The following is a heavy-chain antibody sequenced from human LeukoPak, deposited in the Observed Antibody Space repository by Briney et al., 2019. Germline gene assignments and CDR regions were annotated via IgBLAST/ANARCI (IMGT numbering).Heavy chain of an antibody. CDR2: INPNSGAT. J-gene: IGHJ5*02. D-gene: IGHD1-1*01. V-gene: IGHV1-2*02. Sequence: ASVKVSCKASEYTFTGYHMHWVLQAPGQGLEWMGWINPNSGATNYAQNFQGRVTMTRDTSISTAYMEVGRLSTDDTGFYFCARIGTPTADWFDPWGQGTLVTVSS. CDR1: EYTFTGYH. CDR3: ARIGTPTADWFDP.